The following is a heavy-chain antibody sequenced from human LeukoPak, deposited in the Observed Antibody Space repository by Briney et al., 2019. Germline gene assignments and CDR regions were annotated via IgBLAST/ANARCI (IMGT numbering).Heavy chain of an antibody. CDR1: GYTFTSYD. V-gene: IGHV1-8*01. Sequence: GASVKVSCKASGYTFTSYDINWVRQATGQGLEWMGWMNPNSGNTGYAQKFQGRVTMTRNTSISTAYMELSSLRSEDTAVYYCARASYDSSDYEYFHHWGQGTLVTVSS. J-gene: IGHJ1*01. D-gene: IGHD3-22*01. CDR2: MNPNSGNT. CDR3: ARASYDSSDYEYFHH.